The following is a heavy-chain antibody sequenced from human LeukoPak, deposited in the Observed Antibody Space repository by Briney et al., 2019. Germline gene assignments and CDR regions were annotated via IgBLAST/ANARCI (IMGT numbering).Heavy chain of an antibody. Sequence: GASVKVSCKDSGGKFSHYAVDWVRQTPGQGLEWMGRIIALVGLADYAQTFQGRVTITADKSTSTVYMELRSLTSDDTGVYYCARGNTIVSPLAYWGQGAVVSVS. CDR1: GGKFSHYA. D-gene: IGHD2/OR15-2a*01. CDR2: IIALVGLA. J-gene: IGHJ4*02. V-gene: IGHV1-69*04. CDR3: ARGNTIVSPLAY.